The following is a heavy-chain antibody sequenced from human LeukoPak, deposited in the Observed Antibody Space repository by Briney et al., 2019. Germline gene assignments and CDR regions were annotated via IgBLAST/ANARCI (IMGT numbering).Heavy chain of an antibody. CDR3: ARDHLRYDFWSGYFDY. Sequence: ASVKVSCKASGYTFTSYGISWVRQAPGQGLEWMGWISAYNGNTNYAQKLQGRVTMTTDTSTSTAYMELRSLRSDDTAVYYCARDHLRYDFWSGYFDYWGQGTLVTVSS. V-gene: IGHV1-18*01. CDR1: GYTFTSYG. D-gene: IGHD3-3*01. CDR2: ISAYNGNT. J-gene: IGHJ4*02.